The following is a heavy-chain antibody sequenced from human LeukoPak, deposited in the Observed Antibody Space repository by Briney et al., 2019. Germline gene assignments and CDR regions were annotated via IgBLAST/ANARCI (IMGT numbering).Heavy chain of an antibody. V-gene: IGHV1-18*01. CDR1: GYSFTSYG. CDR3: ARDGYDGASGDY. CDR2: ISSHNRNT. Sequence: ASVKVSCKASGYSFTSYGISWVRQAPGQGLEWIGWISSHNRNTKSAKRVQDRVTMTINTSTSTAYLELTSLRFDDTAVYYCARDGYDGASGDYWGQGTLVTVSS. J-gene: IGHJ4*02. D-gene: IGHD3-10*01.